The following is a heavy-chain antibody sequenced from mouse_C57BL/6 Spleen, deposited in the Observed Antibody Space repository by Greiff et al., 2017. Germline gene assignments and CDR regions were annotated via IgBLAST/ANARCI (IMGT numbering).Heavy chain of an antibody. V-gene: IGHV5-6*01. CDR1: GFTFSSYG. CDR2: ISSGGSYT. CDR3: ARLLMDASFDY. Sequence: EVQLVESGGDLVKPGGSLKLSCAASGFTFSSYGMSWVRQTPDKRLEWVATISSGGSYTYYPDSVKGRFPISRDNAKNTLYLQMSSLKSEDTAMYYCARLLMDASFDYWGQGTTLTVSS. J-gene: IGHJ2*01. D-gene: IGHD1-1*01.